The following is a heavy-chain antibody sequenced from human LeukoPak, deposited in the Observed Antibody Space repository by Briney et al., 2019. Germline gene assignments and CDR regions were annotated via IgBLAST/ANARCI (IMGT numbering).Heavy chain of an antibody. CDR1: GYSFISYW. CDR3: ARRNYDILTGYSHFDY. CDR2: IYPGDSDT. J-gene: IGHJ4*02. Sequence: GESLKISCKGSGYSFISYWIGWVRQMPGKGLEWMGIIYPGDSDTRYSPSFQGQVTISADKSISTAYLQWSSLKASDTAMYYCARRNYDILTGYSHFDYWGQGTLVTVSS. D-gene: IGHD3-9*01. V-gene: IGHV5-51*01.